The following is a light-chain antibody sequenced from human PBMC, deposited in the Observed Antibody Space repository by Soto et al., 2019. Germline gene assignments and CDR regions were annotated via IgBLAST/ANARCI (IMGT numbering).Light chain of an antibody. Sequence: QSVLTQPASVSGSPGQSITISCTGTSSDVGYYDLVSWYQQHPGKAPKLMIYEVTKRPSGVSNRFSGSKSGNTASLTISGLQAEDEADYYCCSYADGSTLVFGGGTQLTVL. CDR3: CSYADGSTLV. CDR2: EVT. J-gene: IGLJ2*01. V-gene: IGLV2-23*02. CDR1: SSDVGYYDL.